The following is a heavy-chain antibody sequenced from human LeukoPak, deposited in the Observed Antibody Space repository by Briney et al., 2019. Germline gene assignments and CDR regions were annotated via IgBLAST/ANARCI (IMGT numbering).Heavy chain of an antibody. V-gene: IGHV1-18*01. CDR2: ISAYNGNT. D-gene: IGHD6-13*01. Sequence: ASVKVSCKASGYTFTSYGISWVRQAPGQGLEWMGWISAYNGNTNYAQKLQGRVTMTTDTSTSTAYMELRSLRSDDTAVYYCARAPFLSSSWYYFDYWGQGTLVTVSS. CDR3: ARAPFLSSSWYYFDY. CDR1: GYTFTSYG. J-gene: IGHJ4*02.